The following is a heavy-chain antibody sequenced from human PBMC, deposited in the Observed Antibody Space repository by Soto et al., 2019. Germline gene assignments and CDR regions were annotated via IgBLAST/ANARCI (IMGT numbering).Heavy chain of an antibody. Sequence: VESLKVPCSGSGDNCTGYWGSWMRQMPGKGLEWMGRIDPSDSYTNYSPSFQGHVTISADKSIRTAYLQWSSLKASDTAMYYCARQSNRSSSYNWFAPWRQGTLVTVSS. CDR3: ARQSNRSSSYNWFAP. CDR1: GDNCTGYW. CDR2: IDPSDSYT. D-gene: IGHD6-6*01. J-gene: IGHJ5*02. V-gene: IGHV5-10-1*01.